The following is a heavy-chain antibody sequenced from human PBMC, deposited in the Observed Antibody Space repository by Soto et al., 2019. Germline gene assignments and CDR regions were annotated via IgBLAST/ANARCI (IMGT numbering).Heavy chain of an antibody. CDR1: GFTFSNYA. CDR2: ISYDGSNK. J-gene: IGHJ4*02. D-gene: IGHD2-2*01. V-gene: IGHV3-30-3*01. Sequence: QVQLVESGGGVVQPGTSLRLSCAASGFTFSNYAMNWVRQAPGKGLEWVALISYDGSNKYYADSVKGRFTISRDNSKNTLYLQMNSLRDADTVFYYCGRCSSTSCHLGSDYWGQGTLVTVSS. CDR3: GRCSSTSCHLGSDY.